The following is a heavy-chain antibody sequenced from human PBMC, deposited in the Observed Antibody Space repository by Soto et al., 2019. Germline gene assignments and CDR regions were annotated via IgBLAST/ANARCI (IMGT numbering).Heavy chain of an antibody. J-gene: IGHJ6*02. CDR2: ITPFNGNT. Sequence: SVKVSCKASGYTFTYRYLHWVRQAPGQALEWMGWITPFNGNTNYAQKFQDRVTITRDRSMSTAYMELSSLRSEDTAMYYCARGGSGSYPAGMDVWGQGTTVTAP. CDR1: GYTFTYRY. D-gene: IGHD3-10*01. CDR3: ARGGSGSYPAGMDV. V-gene: IGHV1-45*02.